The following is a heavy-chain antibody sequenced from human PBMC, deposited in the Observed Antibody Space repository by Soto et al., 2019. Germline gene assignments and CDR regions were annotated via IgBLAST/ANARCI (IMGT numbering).Heavy chain of an antibody. J-gene: IGHJ4*02. Sequence: QVQLQESGPGLVKPSETLSLTCTVPGGSVSIGTYYWSWIRQPPGEGLEWIGFIHYSGSTNYNPSLKSRVTMSVDTSKNQFSLKLTSVNAADTAVYYCTRGGDAYKNGHWGQGTLVTVSS. D-gene: IGHD2-21*01. CDR1: GGSVSIGTYY. CDR3: TRGGDAYKNGH. V-gene: IGHV4-61*01. CDR2: IHYSGST.